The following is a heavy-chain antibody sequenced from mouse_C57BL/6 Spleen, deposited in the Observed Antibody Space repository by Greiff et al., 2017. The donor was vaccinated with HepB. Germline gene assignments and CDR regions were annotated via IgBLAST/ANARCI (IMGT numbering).Heavy chain of an antibody. Sequence: ESGPGLVKPSQSLSLTCSVTGYSITSGYYWNWIRQFPGNKLEWMGYISYDGSNNYNPSLKNRISITRDTSKNQFFLKLNSVTTEDTATYYCARDGTLFWFAYWGQGTLVTVSA. CDR2: ISYDGSN. CDR1: GYSITSGYY. V-gene: IGHV3-6*01. D-gene: IGHD1-1*02. CDR3: ARDGTLFWFAY. J-gene: IGHJ3*01.